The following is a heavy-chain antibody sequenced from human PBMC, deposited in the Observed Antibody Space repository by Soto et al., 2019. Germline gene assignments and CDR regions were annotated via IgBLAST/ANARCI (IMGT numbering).Heavy chain of an antibody. CDR1: GGTFSSYA. D-gene: IGHD6-13*01. Sequence: QVQLVQSGAEVKKPGSSVKVSCKASGGTFSSYAISWVRQAPGQGLEWMGGIIPIFGTANYAQKFQGRVTIPADKSTSTAYMELRSLRSEDTAVYYCARDPQAAGYSSSWYGAMDVWGKGTTVTVSS. V-gene: IGHV1-69*06. CDR3: ARDPQAAGYSSSWYGAMDV. CDR2: IIPIFGTA. J-gene: IGHJ6*04.